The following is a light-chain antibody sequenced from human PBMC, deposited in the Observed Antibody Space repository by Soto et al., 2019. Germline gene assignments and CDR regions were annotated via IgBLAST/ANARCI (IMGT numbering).Light chain of an antibody. CDR2: DAF. Sequence: EIVLTQSPATLSLSPGEGATLSCRASQSVSNYLAWCQEKPGQAPRLLIYDAFNRATGIPARFSGSGSGTDFTLTISSLEPEDFAVYYCHQRSSWPITFGQGTRLEI. CDR1: QSVSNY. CDR3: HQRSSWPIT. J-gene: IGKJ5*01. V-gene: IGKV3-11*01.